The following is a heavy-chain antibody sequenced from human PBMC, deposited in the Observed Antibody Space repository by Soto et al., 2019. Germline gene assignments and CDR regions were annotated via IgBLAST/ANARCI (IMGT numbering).Heavy chain of an antibody. Sequence: GGSLRLSCAASGFTFSSCDMHWVRQATGKGLEWVSAIGTAGDTYYAGSVKGRFTISRDNSKNTLYLQMSSLRAEDTAVYYCVSYFDYYDSTYTTTVFDIWGQGTMVTVSS. D-gene: IGHD3-22*01. CDR2: IGTAGDT. CDR3: VSYFDYYDSTYTTTVFDI. CDR1: GFTFSSCD. J-gene: IGHJ3*02. V-gene: IGHV3-13*01.